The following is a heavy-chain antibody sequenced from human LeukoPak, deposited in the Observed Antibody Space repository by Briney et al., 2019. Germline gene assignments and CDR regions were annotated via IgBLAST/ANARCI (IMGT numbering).Heavy chain of an antibody. D-gene: IGHD5-24*01. J-gene: IGHJ3*02. CDR3: ARDRAVEMATIQEGFDI. CDR1: GGSISSYY. Sequence: PSGTLSLTCTVSGGSISSYYWSWIRQPPGKGLEWIGYIYYSGSTNYNPSLKSRVTISVDTSKNQFSLKLSSVTAADTAVYYCARDRAVEMATIQEGFDIWGQGTMVTVSS. CDR2: IYYSGST. V-gene: IGHV4-59*01.